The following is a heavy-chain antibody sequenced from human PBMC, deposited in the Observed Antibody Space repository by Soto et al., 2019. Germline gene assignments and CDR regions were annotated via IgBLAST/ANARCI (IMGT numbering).Heavy chain of an antibody. D-gene: IGHD6-13*01. J-gene: IGHJ4*02. Sequence: QVQLVESGGGVVQLGGSLRLSCAASGFTFSNFAMHWVRQAPGKGLEWVAVISFDGRNKDYADSVKGRFTISRDNSKNTLHLEMHSLRAEDTAVYYCAKVGGSSSWYRFYFDYWGQGTLVTVSS. CDR3: AKVGGSSSWYRFYFDY. CDR2: ISFDGRNK. CDR1: GFTFSNFA. V-gene: IGHV3-30*04.